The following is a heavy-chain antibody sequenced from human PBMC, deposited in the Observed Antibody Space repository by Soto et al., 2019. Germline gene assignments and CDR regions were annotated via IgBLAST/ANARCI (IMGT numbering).Heavy chain of an antibody. CDR3: VRGLGSGSYFDN. V-gene: IGHV3-33*01. CDR1: GFIFSDYG. Sequence: PGGSLRLSCAASGFIFSDYGIHWVRQAPGKGLEWVAVIWNDGSNKYYADSVKGRFTISRDNSKNTLYLQMNSLRAEDTAVYYCVRGLGSGSYFDNWGQGTLVTVSS. D-gene: IGHD1-26*01. J-gene: IGHJ4*02. CDR2: IWNDGSNK.